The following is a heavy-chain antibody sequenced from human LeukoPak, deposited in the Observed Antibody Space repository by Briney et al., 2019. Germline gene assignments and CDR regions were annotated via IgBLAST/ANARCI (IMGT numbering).Heavy chain of an antibody. Sequence: SETLSLTCTVFGGPITGYYWSWIRQPPGKGLEWIGYVSYRGSTNYDPSLKSRVTISVDTSKNQFSLKLSSVTAADTAVYYCARPYSSNWYDAFHFWGQGTMVTVSS. V-gene: IGHV4-59*01. D-gene: IGHD6-13*01. CDR2: VSYRGST. CDR1: GGPITGYY. CDR3: ARPYSSNWYDAFHF. J-gene: IGHJ3*01.